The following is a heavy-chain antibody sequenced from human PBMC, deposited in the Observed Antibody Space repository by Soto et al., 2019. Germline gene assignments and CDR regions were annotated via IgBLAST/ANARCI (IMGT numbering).Heavy chain of an antibody. CDR3: ARERSGNGYKFGLDV. J-gene: IGHJ6*02. D-gene: IGHD6-19*01. CDR1: GFIFTDYS. V-gene: IGHV3-48*02. CDR2: ISSHSSIT. Sequence: GGSLRLSCAASGFIFTDYSLSWVRQAPGKGLEWLSYISSHSSITYYADSVKGRFTISRDSAQNSLYLHLNSLRDEDTAVYYCARERSGNGYKFGLDVWGQGTTVTVSS.